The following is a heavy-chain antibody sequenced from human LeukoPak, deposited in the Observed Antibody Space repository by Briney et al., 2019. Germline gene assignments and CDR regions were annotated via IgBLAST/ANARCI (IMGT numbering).Heavy chain of an antibody. CDR2: INSDASST. J-gene: IGHJ4*02. D-gene: IGHD3-10*01. Sequence: PGGSPRLSCAASGFTFSSYWMHWVRQAPGKGLVWVSHINSDASSTSYADSVKGRFTISRDNAKNTLYLQMNSLRAEDTAMYYCARVGYYFGSGSLIQYYFDYWGQGTLVTVSS. V-gene: IGHV3-74*01. CDR3: ARVGYYFGSGSLIQYYFDY. CDR1: GFTFSSYW.